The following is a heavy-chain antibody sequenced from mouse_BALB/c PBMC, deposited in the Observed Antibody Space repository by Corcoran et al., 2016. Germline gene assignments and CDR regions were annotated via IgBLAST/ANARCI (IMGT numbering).Heavy chain of an antibody. CDR2: ISYDGSN. J-gene: IGHJ2*01. CDR3: ARAYILRSYFDY. Sequence: DVQLQESGPGLVKPSQSLSLTCSVTGYSITSGYYWNWIRQFPGNKLEWMGYISYDGSNNYNPSLKNRISITRDTSKNQFFLKLNSVTTEDTATYYCARAYILRSYFDYWGQGTTLTVSS. V-gene: IGHV3-6*02. CDR1: GYSITSGYY. D-gene: IGHD1-1*01.